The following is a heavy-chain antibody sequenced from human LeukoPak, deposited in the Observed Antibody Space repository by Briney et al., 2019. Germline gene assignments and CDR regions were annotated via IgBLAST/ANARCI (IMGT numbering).Heavy chain of an antibody. D-gene: IGHD3-22*01. Sequence: PSETLSLTCTVSGGSISSSSYYWGWIRQPPGKGLEWIGSIYYSGSTYYNPSLKSRVTISVDTSKNQFSLKPSSVTAADTAVYYCARDYYDSSGYYYTAYFDYWGQGTLVTVSS. J-gene: IGHJ4*02. V-gene: IGHV4-39*02. CDR3: ARDYYDSSGYYYTAYFDY. CDR2: IYYSGST. CDR1: GGSISSSSYY.